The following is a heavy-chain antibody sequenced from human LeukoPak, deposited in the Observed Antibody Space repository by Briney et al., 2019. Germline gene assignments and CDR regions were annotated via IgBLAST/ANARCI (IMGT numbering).Heavy chain of an antibody. Sequence: GASVKVSCKASGGTFSSYAISWVRQARGQGLEWMGGIIPIFDTAIYAQKFQGRVTITADESTSTAYMDLSSLRSEDTAVYYCARDGRGYYDSSGYYPADGYWGQGTLVTVSS. V-gene: IGHV1-69*01. D-gene: IGHD3-22*01. J-gene: IGHJ4*02. CDR2: IIPIFDTA. CDR3: ARDGRGYYDSSGYYPADGY. CDR1: GGTFSSYA.